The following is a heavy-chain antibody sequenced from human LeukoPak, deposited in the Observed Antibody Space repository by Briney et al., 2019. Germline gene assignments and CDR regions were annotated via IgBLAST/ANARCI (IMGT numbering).Heavy chain of an antibody. V-gene: IGHV3-11*01. J-gene: IGHJ4*02. CDR3: AREGHYYDSSGYYGYYFDY. D-gene: IGHD3-22*01. CDR2: IGSSGSTI. Sequence: GGSLRLSCAASGFTFSDYYMSWIRQAPGKGLEWVSYIGSSGSTIYYADSVKGRFTISRDNAKNSLYLQMNSLRAEDTAVYYCAREGHYYDSSGYYGYYFDYWGQGTLVTVSS. CDR1: GFTFSDYY.